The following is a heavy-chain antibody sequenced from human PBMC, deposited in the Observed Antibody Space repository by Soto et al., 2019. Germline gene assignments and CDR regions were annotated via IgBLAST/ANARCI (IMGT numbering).Heavy chain of an antibody. V-gene: IGHV4-4*02. Sequence: QVQLQESGPGLVKPSGTLSLTCAVSGGSISTSNWWSWVRQPPGKGLEWIGEVYRTGSTNYNPSLEDPVNVSRNKSKDPVSLKLNPGTAPDTAGYFLARAPGPIGASALFDCWGQGTLVTVSS. J-gene: IGHJ4*02. CDR2: VYRTGST. CDR1: GGSISTSNW. CDR3: ARAPGPIGASALFDC. D-gene: IGHD1-26*01.